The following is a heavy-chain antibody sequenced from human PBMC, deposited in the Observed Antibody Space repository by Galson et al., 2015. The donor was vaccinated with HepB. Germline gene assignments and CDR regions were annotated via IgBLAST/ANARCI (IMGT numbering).Heavy chain of an antibody. Sequence: SLRLSCAASGFTLSDHYMDWVRQAPGKGLEWIGRVRGKVNGDTTVYAASVTGRFTVSRDDSRNSLYLQMNGLESEDTAVYYCVRKYHGMDVWGQGTTVTVSS. CDR3: VRKYHGMDV. CDR2: VRGKVNGDTT. CDR1: GFTLSDHY. V-gene: IGHV3-72*01. J-gene: IGHJ6*02.